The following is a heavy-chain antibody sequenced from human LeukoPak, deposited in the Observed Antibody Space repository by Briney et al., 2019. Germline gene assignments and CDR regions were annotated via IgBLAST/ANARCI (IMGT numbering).Heavy chain of an antibody. V-gene: IGHV1-8*01. J-gene: IGHJ4*02. D-gene: IGHD1-1*01. Sequence: ASVRGSCKTSVYTFTNLDINWLRQAPGQGLEWMGWMSPNSGDTGYAQKFQGRVSMTRDTSISTAYMELSSLRSEDTAVYYCASNPPNTGDFYYWGLGSLVTVSS. CDR1: VYTFTNLD. CDR3: ASNPPNTGDFYY. CDR2: MSPNSGDT.